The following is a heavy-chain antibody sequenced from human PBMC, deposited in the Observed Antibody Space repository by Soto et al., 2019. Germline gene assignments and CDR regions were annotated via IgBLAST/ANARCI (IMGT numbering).Heavy chain of an antibody. CDR3: AMVDLYVTPSPQDV. CDR1: GYRFTSYG. D-gene: IGHD3-16*01. Sequence: ASVKVSCKASGYRFTSYGIGWVRQAPGQGLEWMGWINAYNGNTNYAQNLQGRVTLTTDTSTSTAYMELRSLRSNDSAVYYCAMVDLYVTPSPQDVWGQGTTVNVSS. V-gene: IGHV1-18*04. J-gene: IGHJ6*02. CDR2: INAYNGNT.